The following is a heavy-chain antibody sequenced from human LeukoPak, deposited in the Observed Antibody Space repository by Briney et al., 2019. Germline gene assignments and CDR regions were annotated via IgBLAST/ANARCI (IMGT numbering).Heavy chain of an antibody. CDR3: ARGTGYCSSTSCFSHYYYYGMDV. V-gene: IGHV4-34*01. J-gene: IGHJ6*02. Sequence: SETLSLTCAVYGGSFSGYYWSWIRQPPGKGLEWIGEINHSGSTNYNPSLKSRVTISVDTSKDQFSLKLSSVTAADTAVYYCARGTGYCSSTSCFSHYYYYGMDVWGQGTTVTVSS. CDR2: INHSGST. CDR1: GGSFSGYY. D-gene: IGHD2-2*01.